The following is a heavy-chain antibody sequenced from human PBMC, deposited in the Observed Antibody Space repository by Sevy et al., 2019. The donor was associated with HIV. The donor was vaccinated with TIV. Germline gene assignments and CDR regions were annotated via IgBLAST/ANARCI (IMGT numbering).Heavy chain of an antibody. Sequence: GGSLRLSCAASGFIFSSYEMNWVRQAPGKGLEWISYISSSSSHIYYADSVKGRFTISRDNANNSLSVQMNSLRAEDTAVYYCAREGGYTDQGMDVWGQGTTVTVSS. D-gene: IGHD5-12*01. J-gene: IGHJ6*02. CDR1: GFIFSSYE. V-gene: IGHV3-48*03. CDR2: ISSSSSHI. CDR3: AREGGYTDQGMDV.